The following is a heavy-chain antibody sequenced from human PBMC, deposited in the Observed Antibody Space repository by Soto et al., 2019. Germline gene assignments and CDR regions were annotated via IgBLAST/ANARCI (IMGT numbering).Heavy chain of an antibody. Sequence: PGGSLRLSCAASGFTFSSYGMHWVRQAPGKGLEWVAVISYDGSLKYYVDSVKGRFTISRDNSKNTLYLQMNSLRAEDTAVYYCAKDRGAAADRCGVMYYRKDVSRQRSTDTGSS. D-gene: IGHD6-13*01. CDR1: GFTFSSYG. V-gene: IGHV3-30*18. CDR3: AKDRGAAADRCGVMYYRKDV. CDR2: ISYDGSLK. J-gene: IGHJ6*01.